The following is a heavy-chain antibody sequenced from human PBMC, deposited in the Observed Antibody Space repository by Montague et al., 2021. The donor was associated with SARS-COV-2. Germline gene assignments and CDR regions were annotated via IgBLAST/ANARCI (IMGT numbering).Heavy chain of an antibody. Sequence: SETLSLTCTVSGGSISSSNYYWGWIRQPPGKGLEWIGNMYYSGSTYYNPSLKSRVTTSIDTSKNQFSLKLSSVTAADTAVYYCARDDIVLQGVTKCMDVWGQGTTVTVSS. D-gene: IGHD3-10*01. CDR2: MYYSGST. CDR1: GGSISSSNYY. CDR3: ARDDIVLQGVTKCMDV. V-gene: IGHV4-39*07. J-gene: IGHJ6*02.